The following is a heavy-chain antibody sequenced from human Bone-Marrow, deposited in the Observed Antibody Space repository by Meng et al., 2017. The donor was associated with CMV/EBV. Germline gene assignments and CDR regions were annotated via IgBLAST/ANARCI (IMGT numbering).Heavy chain of an antibody. CDR2: IYHSGST. CDR3: ARAGNCSSTSCDYYFDY. Sequence: SETLSLTCAVSGGSISSSNWWSWVRQPPGKGLEWIGEIYHSGSTNYNPSLKSRVGTSVDTSKNQFSLRLSSVTAADTAVYYCARAGNCSSTSCDYYFDYWGQGTLVTVSS. V-gene: IGHV4-4*02. J-gene: IGHJ4*02. CDR1: GGSISSSNW. D-gene: IGHD2-2*01.